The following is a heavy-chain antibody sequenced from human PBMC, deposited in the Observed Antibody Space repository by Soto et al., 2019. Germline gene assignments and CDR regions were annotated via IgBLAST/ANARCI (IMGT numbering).Heavy chain of an antibody. CDR2: IYHSGST. Sequence: QLQLQESGSGLVKPSQTLSLTCAVSGGSIRSGGYSWRWFRQPPGKGLEWIGYIYHSGSTDYSPSLKSRVTISVDRSKNQFSLKLSSVTAADTAVYFCSRVPAPWGQVTLVTVSS. CDR3: SRVPAP. CDR1: GGSIRSGGYS. J-gene: IGHJ5*02. V-gene: IGHV4-30-2*01.